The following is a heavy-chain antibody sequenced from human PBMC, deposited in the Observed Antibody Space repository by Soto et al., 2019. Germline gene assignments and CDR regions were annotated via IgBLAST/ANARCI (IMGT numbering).Heavy chain of an antibody. Sequence: QLQLQESGPGLVKPSETLSLTCTVSGGSISSSSYYWGWIRQPPGKGLEWIGSIYYSGSTYYNPSLKSRVTISVDTSKNQFSLKLSSVTAADTAVYYCARRSSSRLRGYYYYYMDVWGKGTTVTVSS. D-gene: IGHD6-13*01. V-gene: IGHV4-39*01. CDR2: IYYSGST. CDR1: GGSISSSSYY. J-gene: IGHJ6*03. CDR3: ARRSSSRLRGYYYYYMDV.